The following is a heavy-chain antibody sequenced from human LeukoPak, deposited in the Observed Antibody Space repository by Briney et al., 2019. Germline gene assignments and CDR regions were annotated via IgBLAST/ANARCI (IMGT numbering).Heavy chain of an antibody. CDR1: GFTFDDYA. D-gene: IGHD6-13*01. V-gene: IGHV3-9*01. CDR3: AKDSSRQQLVPDY. CDR2: ISWNSGSI. Sequence: GRSLRLSCAASGFTFDDYAMHWVRQAPGKGLEWVSGISWNSGSIGYADSVKGRFTISRDNAKNSLYLQMNSLRAEDTALYYCAKDSSRQQLVPDYWGQGTLVTVSS. J-gene: IGHJ4*02.